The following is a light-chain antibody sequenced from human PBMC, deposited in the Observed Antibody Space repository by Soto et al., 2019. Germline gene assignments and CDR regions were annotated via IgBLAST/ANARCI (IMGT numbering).Light chain of an antibody. CDR1: QSVSRN. Sequence: EIVMTQSPGTLSVSLGERVTLSCRASQSVSRNLAWYQQRPGQVPRLLFYAASTRATDVPGTFSGSGSGTEFTLTISSLQSEYFGVYYCQQFEKWPFTFGQGTKLEIK. CDR2: AAS. V-gene: IGKV3-15*01. CDR3: QQFEKWPFT. J-gene: IGKJ2*01.